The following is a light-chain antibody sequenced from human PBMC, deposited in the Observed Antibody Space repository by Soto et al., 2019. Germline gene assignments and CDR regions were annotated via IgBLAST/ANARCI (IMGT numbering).Light chain of an antibody. V-gene: IGKV3-15*01. J-gene: IGKJ1*01. Sequence: EVVMTQSPATLSVSPGERATLSCRASQSVNANLAWYQQKPGQAPRLLIHGVSNRATGIPARFSGSGFGSEFILTISSLQSEDFAVYYCQQYNTWLWTFGQGTKVEI. CDR3: QQYNTWLWT. CDR2: GVS. CDR1: QSVNAN.